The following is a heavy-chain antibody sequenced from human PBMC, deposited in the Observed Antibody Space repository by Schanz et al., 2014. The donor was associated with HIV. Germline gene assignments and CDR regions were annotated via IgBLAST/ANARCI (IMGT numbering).Heavy chain of an antibody. CDR2: MYYSGST. CDR1: GGSISSGGHY. J-gene: IGHJ4*02. V-gene: IGHV4-31*03. CDR3: ARTPYYFDY. Sequence: QVQLQESGPGLVKPSQTLSLTCTVAGGSISSGGHYWSWIRQHPAKGLEWIGYMYYSGSTNYNPSLKSRVTISVDTSKNQFSLRLNSVTAADTAVYYCARTPYYFDYWGQGTLVTVSS.